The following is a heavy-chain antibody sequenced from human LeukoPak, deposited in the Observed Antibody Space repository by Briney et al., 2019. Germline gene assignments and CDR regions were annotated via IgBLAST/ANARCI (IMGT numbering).Heavy chain of an antibody. CDR1: GGSISSSSYY. CDR3: ARDRQQLVRGDYFDF. J-gene: IGHJ4*02. D-gene: IGHD6-13*01. V-gene: IGHV4-39*07. Sequence: SETLSLTCTVSGGSISSSSYYWVWIRQPPGKGLEWIGSIYYSGNTYYNPSLKSRVTISVDTSKNQSSLKLTSVTAADTAVYYCARDRQQLVRGDYFDFWGQGTLVTVSS. CDR2: IYYSGNT.